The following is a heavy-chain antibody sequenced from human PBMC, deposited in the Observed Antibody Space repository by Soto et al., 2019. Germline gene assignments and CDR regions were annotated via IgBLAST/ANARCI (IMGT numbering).Heavy chain of an antibody. CDR1: GYTFTSYA. Sequence: SVKVSCKASGYTFTSYAMHWMRQAPGQRHEWMGWINAGNGNTKYSQKFQGRVTITRDPSASTAYMERSSLRSEDTGVYSCARDGVGVVVPAARLMDVWGQWTTVIVSS. CDR2: INAGNGNT. CDR3: ARDGVGVVVPAARLMDV. V-gene: IGHV1-3*01. J-gene: IGHJ6*02. D-gene: IGHD2-2*01.